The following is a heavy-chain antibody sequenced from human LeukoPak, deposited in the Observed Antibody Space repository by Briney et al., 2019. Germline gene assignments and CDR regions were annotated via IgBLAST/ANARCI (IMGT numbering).Heavy chain of an antibody. V-gene: IGHV1-69*06. CDR1: GGTFSSYA. D-gene: IGHD2-8*01. J-gene: IGHJ5*02. Sequence: SVKVSCKASGGTFSSYAISWVRQAPGQGLEWMGGIIPIFGTANYAQKFQGRVTITADKSTSTAYMELSSLRSEDTAVYYCARDCTNGVCYIGSTSNWFDPWGQGTLVTVSS. CDR3: ARDCTNGVCYIGSTSNWFDP. CDR2: IIPIFGTA.